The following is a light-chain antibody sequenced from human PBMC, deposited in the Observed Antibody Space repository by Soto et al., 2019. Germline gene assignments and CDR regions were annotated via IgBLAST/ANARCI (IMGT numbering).Light chain of an antibody. CDR2: STD. CDR1: SSNIGSNT. Sequence: QAVVTQPPSASGALGQRVTISCSGGSSNIGSNTVNWYQQPPGTAPKLLICSTDQRPSGVPDRFSGSKSGTSASLAISGLQSEDEADYYCATWDGSLTGYGFGPGTKLTVL. CDR3: ATWDGSLTGYG. V-gene: IGLV1-44*01. J-gene: IGLJ1*01.